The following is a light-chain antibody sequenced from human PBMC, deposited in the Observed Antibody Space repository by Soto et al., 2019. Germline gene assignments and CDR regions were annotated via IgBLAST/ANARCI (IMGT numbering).Light chain of an antibody. CDR3: QLWDSSSDHVV. Sequence: SYELTQPPSVSVAPGKTARITCGGSNIGSKSVHWYQQKPGQAPVLVIYYDSDRPSGIPERFSGANSGNTATLTISSVEAGDEDDSYCQLWDSSSDHVVFGGGTQLTVL. V-gene: IGLV3-21*04. J-gene: IGLJ2*01. CDR1: NIGSKS. CDR2: YDS.